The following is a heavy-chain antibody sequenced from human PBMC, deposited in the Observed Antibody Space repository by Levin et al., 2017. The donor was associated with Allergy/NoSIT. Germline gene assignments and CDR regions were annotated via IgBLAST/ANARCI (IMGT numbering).Heavy chain of an antibody. CDR2: INPNTGGT. J-gene: IGHJ6*02. V-gene: IGHV1-2*02. CDR1: GYTFTDYY. D-gene: IGHD2-2*02. CDR3: ASHFYCSSTSCYIDDYYYGMDV. Sequence: ASVKVSCKASGYTFTDYYMHWVRQAPGQGLEWMGWINPNTGGTNYAQNFQGRVTMTRDTSISTAYMELSRLRSDDTAVYYCASHFYCSSTSCYIDDYYYGMDVWGQGTTVTVSS.